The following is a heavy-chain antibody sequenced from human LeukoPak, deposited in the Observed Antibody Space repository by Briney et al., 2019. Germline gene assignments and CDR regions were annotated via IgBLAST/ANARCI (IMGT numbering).Heavy chain of an antibody. J-gene: IGHJ6*03. D-gene: IGHD5-12*01. CDR3: AREIPPYPWISPHYYYYMDV. V-gene: IGHV4-39*07. CDR2: IYYSGST. Sequence: PSETLSLTCTVSGGSISSSSYYWGWIRQPPGKGLEWIGSIYYSGSTYYNPSLKSGVTKSVNTSKNQFSMKLSYVAAGEAAVYYCAREIPPYPWISPHYYYYMDVWGKGTTVTVSS. CDR1: GGSISSSSYY.